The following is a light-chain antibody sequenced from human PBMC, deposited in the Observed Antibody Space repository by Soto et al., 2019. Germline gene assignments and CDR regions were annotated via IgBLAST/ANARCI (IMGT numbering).Light chain of an antibody. CDR1: QSINSW. J-gene: IGKJ2*01. CDR2: DAD. CDR3: QQFDVLPPYT. V-gene: IGKV1-5*01. Sequence: DIQMTQSPSALSASVGDRVTITCRASQSINSWLAWYQQKSGKAPKLLIYDADNLQTGVPSRFSGSGDGTEFTFTIGSLQPEDVATYFCQQFDVLPPYTFGQGTKVDIK.